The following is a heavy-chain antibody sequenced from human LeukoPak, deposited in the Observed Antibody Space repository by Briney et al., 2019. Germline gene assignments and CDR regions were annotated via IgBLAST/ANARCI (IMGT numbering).Heavy chain of an antibody. CDR1: GFTFSSYA. Sequence: GGSLRLSCAASGFTFSSYAMSWVRQAPGKGLEWVPAISGSGGSTYYADSVKGRFTISRDNSKNTLYLQMNGLRAEDTAVYYCAKDSEVVGATGDYDYWGQGTLVTVSS. V-gene: IGHV3-23*01. CDR3: AKDSEVVGATGDYDY. D-gene: IGHD1-26*01. J-gene: IGHJ4*02. CDR2: ISGSGGST.